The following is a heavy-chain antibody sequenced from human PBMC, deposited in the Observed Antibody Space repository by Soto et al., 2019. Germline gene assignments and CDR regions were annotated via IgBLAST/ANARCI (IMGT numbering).Heavy chain of an antibody. CDR3: ARDIGGYDYPYYYYGMDV. V-gene: IGHV4-4*02. CDR2: IYHSGST. CDR1: GGAISSSNW. D-gene: IGHD5-12*01. Sequence: SETLSLTCAVSGGAISSSNWWSWVRQPPGKGLEWIGEIYHSGSTNYNPSLKSRVTISVDKSKNQFSLKLSSVTAADTAVYYCARDIGGYDYPYYYYGMDVWGQGTTVTVSS. J-gene: IGHJ6*02.